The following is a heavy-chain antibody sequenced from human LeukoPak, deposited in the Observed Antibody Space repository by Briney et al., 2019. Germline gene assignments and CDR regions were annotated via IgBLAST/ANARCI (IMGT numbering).Heavy chain of an antibody. CDR1: VFTISDFE. Sequence: GGSLRLSCAASVFTISDFEMNWVRQAPGKGLEWISYISSDGGTELYADSVRGRFTISRDNAKNSLYLQMNSPTAEDTAVYYCATLGHPFDYWGQGGLVTVSS. V-gene: IGHV3-48*03. CDR3: ATLGHPFDY. J-gene: IGHJ4*02. CDR2: ISSDGGTE.